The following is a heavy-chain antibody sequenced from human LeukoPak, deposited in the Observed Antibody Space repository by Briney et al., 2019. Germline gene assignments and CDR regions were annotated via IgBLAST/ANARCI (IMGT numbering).Heavy chain of an antibody. J-gene: IGHJ2*01. D-gene: IGHD7-27*01. CDR3: ARETGAYWYFDL. CDR2: INAGNGNT. V-gene: IGHV1-3*01. Sequence: ASVKVSCKASGYTFTSYAMHWVRQAPGQRLEWMGWINAGNGNTKYSQKFQGRVTITRDTSASTAYMELSSLRSEDTAVYYCARETGAYWYFDLWGRGTLVTVSS. CDR1: GYTFTSYA.